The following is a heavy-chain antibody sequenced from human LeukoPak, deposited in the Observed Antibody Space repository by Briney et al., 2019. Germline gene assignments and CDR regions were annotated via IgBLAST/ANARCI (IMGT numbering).Heavy chain of an antibody. CDR1: GFTSTTFW. Sequence: GGSLRLSCATSGFTSTTFWMHWVRQAPGKGLVWVPRINHDGSSTNYADSVKGRFTISRDNAKNAVYLQMNSLRAEDTAVYYCVRDWGYDSSGYWQKYFDTWGQGTLVTVSS. CDR2: INHDGSST. D-gene: IGHD3-22*01. V-gene: IGHV3-74*01. J-gene: IGHJ4*02. CDR3: VRDWGYDSSGYWQKYFDT.